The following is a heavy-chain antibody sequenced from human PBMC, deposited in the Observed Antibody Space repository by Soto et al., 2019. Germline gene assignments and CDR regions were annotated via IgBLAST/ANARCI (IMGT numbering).Heavy chain of an antibody. CDR3: AKDGELVVVPAGRIDY. J-gene: IGHJ4*02. CDR2: ISYDGSNK. CDR1: GFTFNSYG. Sequence: GGSLRPSCAASGFTFNSYGMHWVRQAPGKGLEWVAVISYDGSNKYYADSVKGRFAISRDNSKNTLYLQMNSLRAEDTAVYYCAKDGELVVVPAGRIDYWGQGTLVTVSS. V-gene: IGHV3-30*18. D-gene: IGHD2-2*01.